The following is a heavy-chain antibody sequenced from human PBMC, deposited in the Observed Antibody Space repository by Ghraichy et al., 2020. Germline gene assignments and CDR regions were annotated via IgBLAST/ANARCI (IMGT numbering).Heavy chain of an antibody. CDR2: IYYSGSS. CDR3: ARGGGPYGAFDI. Sequence: SETLSLTCTVSGGSISSSSYFWGWIRQPPGKELGWVGTIYYSGSSYYNPSLKSRVTMSVDTSKNQFSLKLSSVTAADTALYYCARGGGPYGAFDIWGQGTMVTVSS. D-gene: IGHD3-16*01. V-gene: IGHV4-39*01. CDR1: GGSISSSSYF. J-gene: IGHJ3*02.